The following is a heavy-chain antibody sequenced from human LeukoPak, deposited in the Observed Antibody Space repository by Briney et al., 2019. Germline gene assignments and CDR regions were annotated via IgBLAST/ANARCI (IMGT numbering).Heavy chain of an antibody. J-gene: IGHJ1*01. CDR2: ISGYSGST. Sequence: GGSLRLSCAASGFTFSSYAMSWVRQAPGKGLEWVSGISGYSGSTEYADAVKGRFVISRDNSKNVLHLQMNSLRSEDTAVYFCAKEARDVGALGEFFRHWGQGTLVIVSS. D-gene: IGHD1-26*01. CDR1: GFTFSSYA. V-gene: IGHV3-23*01. CDR3: AKEARDVGALGEFFRH.